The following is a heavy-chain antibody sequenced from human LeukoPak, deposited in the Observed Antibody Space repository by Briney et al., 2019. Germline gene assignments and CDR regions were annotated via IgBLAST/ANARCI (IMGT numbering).Heavy chain of an antibody. D-gene: IGHD3-3*01. V-gene: IGHV1-2*02. CDR3: ARRGRGVASGYDY. Sequence: ASVKVSCKASGYTFTGYYMHWVRQAPGQGLEWMGWINPNSGGTNHAQKFQGRVTMTTDTSTSTAYMELRSLRSDDTAVYYCARRGRGVASGYDYWGQGTLVTVSS. CDR1: GYTFTGYY. CDR2: INPNSGGT. J-gene: IGHJ4*02.